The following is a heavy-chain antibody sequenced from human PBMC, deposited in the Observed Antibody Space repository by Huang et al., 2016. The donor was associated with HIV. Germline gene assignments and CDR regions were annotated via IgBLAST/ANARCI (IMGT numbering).Heavy chain of an antibody. V-gene: IGHV1-18*01. CDR3: ARFRGPQVTLNWLDP. D-gene: IGHD3-10*01. CDR1: GYTFFTYS. J-gene: IGHJ5*02. Sequence: QVQLVQSGPEMKKPGASVNVSCKASGYTFFTYSISWVRQAPGQGLEWMGWVSTYNGHTNYAQKFKGRLTLTTDVSTSSAYMELKNLRSDDTAVYYCARFRGPQVTLNWLDPWGQGTLVTVSS. CDR2: VSTYNGHT.